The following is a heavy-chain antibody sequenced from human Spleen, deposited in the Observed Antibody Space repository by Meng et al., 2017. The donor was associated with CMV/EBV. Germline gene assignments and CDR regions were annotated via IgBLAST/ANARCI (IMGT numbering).Heavy chain of an antibody. D-gene: IGHD4-17*01. J-gene: IGHJ4*02. V-gene: IGHV1-18*04. CDR2: VGAENGET. CDR1: GYTFTGYY. Sequence: QVQLVQSGAEVTMPGASVPVSCKASGYTFTGYYMHWVRQDPGQGLEWVGWVGAENGETNYGQKCQGRVTVTADTFTKTAYMEMRSLRSDDSAIYYCARAGAAVTTNFDFWGQGTLVTVSS. CDR3: ARAGAAVTTNFDF.